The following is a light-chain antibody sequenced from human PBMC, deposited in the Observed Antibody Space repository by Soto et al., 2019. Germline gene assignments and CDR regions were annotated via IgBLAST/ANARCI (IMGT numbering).Light chain of an antibody. Sequence: QLVLTQSPSASASLGAWVKLTCTLSSGHSSYAIAWHQQQPEKGPRYLMKLNSDGSHSKGDGIPDRFSGSSSGAERYLTISSLQSEDEADYYCQTWGTGIQVVFGGGTKLTVL. CDR3: QTWGTGIQVV. J-gene: IGLJ2*01. V-gene: IGLV4-69*01. CDR1: SGHSSYA. CDR2: LNSDGSH.